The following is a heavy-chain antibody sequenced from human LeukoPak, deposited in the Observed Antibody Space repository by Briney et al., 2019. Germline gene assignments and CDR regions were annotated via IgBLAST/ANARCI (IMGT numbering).Heavy chain of an antibody. Sequence: SETLSLTCTVSGYSISSVYYWGWMRQPPGKGLEWIGSIYHSGSTYYNPSLKSRVTISVDTSKNQFSLKLSSVTAADTAVYYCARVEMATIGYFDYWGQGTLVTVSS. CDR3: ARVEMATIGYFDY. J-gene: IGHJ4*02. CDR1: GYSISSVYY. V-gene: IGHV4-38-2*02. D-gene: IGHD5-24*01. CDR2: IYHSGST.